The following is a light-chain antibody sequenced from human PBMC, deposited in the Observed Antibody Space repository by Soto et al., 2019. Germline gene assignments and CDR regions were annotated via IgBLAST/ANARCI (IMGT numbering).Light chain of an antibody. Sequence: DIQMTQSPSTLSASVGDRVTITCRASQSISSWLAWYHQKPGKAPKLLIYKASSLESGVPSRFSGRGSGTEFTLTISSLQPDDFATYYCQQYNNYPWTFGQGTKVEIK. J-gene: IGKJ1*01. CDR3: QQYNNYPWT. CDR1: QSISSW. V-gene: IGKV1-5*03. CDR2: KAS.